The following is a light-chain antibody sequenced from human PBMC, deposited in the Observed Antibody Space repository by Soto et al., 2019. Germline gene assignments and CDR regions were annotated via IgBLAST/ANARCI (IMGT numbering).Light chain of an antibody. CDR3: QQRSNWPPLT. J-gene: IGKJ4*01. Sequence: EIVLTQSPGTLSLSPGERATLSCRASQIVSTTYLAWYQQKPGQAPRLLIYGSSSRAPGIPDRFSGSGSGTDFTLTISSLEPEDFAVYYCQQRSNWPPLTFGGGTKVEI. CDR1: QIVSTTY. CDR2: GSS. V-gene: IGKV3D-20*02.